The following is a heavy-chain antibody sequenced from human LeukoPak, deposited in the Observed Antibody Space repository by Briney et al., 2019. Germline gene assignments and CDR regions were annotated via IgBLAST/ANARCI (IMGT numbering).Heavy chain of an antibody. CDR2: IGSSSSYI. D-gene: IGHD5-12*01. V-gene: IGHV3-21*01. CDR1: GFTFSSYS. Sequence: GGSLRLSCAASGFTFSSYSMNWVRQAPGKGLEWVSSIGSSSSYIYYADSVKGRFTISRDNAKNSLYLQMNSLRAEDTAVYYCARDRNSGYDFDYWGQGTLVTVSS. CDR3: ARDRNSGYDFDY. J-gene: IGHJ4*02.